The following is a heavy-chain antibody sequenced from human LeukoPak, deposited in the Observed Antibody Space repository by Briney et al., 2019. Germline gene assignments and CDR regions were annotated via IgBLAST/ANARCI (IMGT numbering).Heavy chain of an antibody. J-gene: IGHJ4*02. D-gene: IGHD4-17*01. CDR2: IWCDGSNK. V-gene: IGHV3-33*01. CDR1: GFTFSSYG. CDR3: ARVFSCGDYGHFDY. Sequence: GGSQRLSCAASGFTFSSYGMNWVRQAPGKGLEWVAVIWCDGSNKFYADSVKGRFTISRDNSKNTLYLQMNSLRAEDTAVYYCARVFSCGDYGHFDYWCQGTLVTVSS.